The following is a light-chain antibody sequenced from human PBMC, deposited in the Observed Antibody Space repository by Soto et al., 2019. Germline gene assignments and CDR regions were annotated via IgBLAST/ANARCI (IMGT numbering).Light chain of an antibody. V-gene: IGLV1-40*01. CDR3: QSYDSSLSALYV. J-gene: IGLJ1*01. CDR1: SSNIGAGYE. CDR2: GNT. Sequence: QSVLTQPPSVSGAQGQRVTISCTGSSSNIGAGYEVNWYQHLPGAAPKLLIYGNTNRPSGVPDRFSGSKSGTSASLAITGLQAEDEADYYCQSYDSSLSALYVFGTGTKVTV.